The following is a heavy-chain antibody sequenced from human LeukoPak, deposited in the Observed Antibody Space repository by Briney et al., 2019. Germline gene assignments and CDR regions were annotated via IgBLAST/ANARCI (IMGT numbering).Heavy chain of an antibody. D-gene: IGHD2-2*01. CDR3: AKLIDVVVPAAMIDY. Sequence: GGSLRLSCAASGFTFSSYAMSWVRQAPGKGLEWVSAISGSDGSTYYADSVKGRFTISRDNSKNTLYLQMNSLRAEDTAVYYCAKLIDVVVPAAMIDYWGQGTLVTVSS. V-gene: IGHV3-23*01. CDR1: GFTFSSYA. CDR2: ISGSDGST. J-gene: IGHJ4*02.